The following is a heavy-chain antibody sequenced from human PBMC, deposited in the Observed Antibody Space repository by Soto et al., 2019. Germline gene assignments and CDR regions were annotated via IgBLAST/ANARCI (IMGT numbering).Heavy chain of an antibody. Sequence: EVQLVESGGVVVQPGGSLRLSCAASGFTFDDCTMHWVRQSPGKGLECVSLISWDGGSTYYADSVKGRFTISRDNSKNSLYLQMNSLRTEDTALYYCAKDMIGPEGSWYRYSDYGSTFDYWGQGTLVTVSS. CDR2: ISWDGGST. J-gene: IGHJ4*02. CDR3: AKDMIGPEGSWYRYSDYGSTFDY. D-gene: IGHD4-17*01. CDR1: GFTFDDCT. V-gene: IGHV3-43*01.